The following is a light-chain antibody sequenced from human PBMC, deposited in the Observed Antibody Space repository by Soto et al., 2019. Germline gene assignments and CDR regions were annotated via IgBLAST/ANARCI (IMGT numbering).Light chain of an antibody. CDR2: GAS. J-gene: IGKJ5*01. CDR1: LSVSSSY. V-gene: IGKV3-20*01. Sequence: ILLTQSPSTLSLSPGERATLSCRASLSVSSSYLAWYQQKPGQAPRPLIYGASNRATGIPDRFSGSGSGTDFTLTISRLEPEDFALYYCPLYGILLISSCQVTRPEIK. CDR3: PLYGILLIS.